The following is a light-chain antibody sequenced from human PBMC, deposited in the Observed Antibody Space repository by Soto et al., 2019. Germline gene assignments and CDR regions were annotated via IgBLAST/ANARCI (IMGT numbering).Light chain of an antibody. V-gene: IGKV3D-15*01. CDR1: ESVGSD. J-gene: IGKJ4*01. CDR3: QQYNSWPLT. CDR2: DIF. Sequence: EIVMTQSPATLSVSPGERATLSCSASESVGSDLAWYQQKPGQAPRLDIYDIFTSATGLPTRISGSGSGTEFTLTISSLQSEDFAVYYCQQYNSWPLTIGGGTKVDIK.